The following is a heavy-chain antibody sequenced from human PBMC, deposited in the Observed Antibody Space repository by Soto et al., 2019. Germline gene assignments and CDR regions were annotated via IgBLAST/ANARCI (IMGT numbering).Heavy chain of an antibody. CDR2: INPNSGGT. J-gene: IGHJ4*02. V-gene: IGHV1-2*02. Sequence: ASVKVSCKGPGYTLTGYYIHWVRQAPGQGLEWMGWINPNSGGTNYAQKFQGRVTMTRATSISTLYMELSRLTSGDTAVYYCATVCSGGSCPLDSWGQGTLVTVSS. CDR3: ATVCSGGSCPLDS. D-gene: IGHD2-15*01. CDR1: GYTLTGYY.